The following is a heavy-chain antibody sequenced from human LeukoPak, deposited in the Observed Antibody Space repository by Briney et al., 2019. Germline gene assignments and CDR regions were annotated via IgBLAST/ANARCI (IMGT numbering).Heavy chain of an antibody. CDR1: GYTFTSYA. CDR2: MNPNSGNT. J-gene: IGHJ3*02. D-gene: IGHD3-10*01. Sequence: ASVKVSCKASGYTFTSYAMNWVRQATGQGLEWMGWMNPNSGNTGYAQKFQGRVTITRNTSISTAYMELSSLRSEDTAVYYCARRRGWFMVRGVIITEAFDIWGQGTMVTVSS. V-gene: IGHV1-8*03. CDR3: ARRRGWFMVRGVIITEAFDI.